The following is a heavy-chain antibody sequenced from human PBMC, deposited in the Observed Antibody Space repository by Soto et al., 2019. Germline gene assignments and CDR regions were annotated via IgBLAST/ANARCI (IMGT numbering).Heavy chain of an antibody. Sequence: GESLKLSCKGSGYSFTSYWIGWVRQMPGKGLEWMGIIYPGDSDTRYSPSFQGQVTISADKSISTAYLQWSSLKASDTAMYYCASSYQSGYYGMDVWGQGTTVTVSS. V-gene: IGHV5-51*01. D-gene: IGHD6-6*01. CDR1: GYSFTSYW. CDR3: ASSYQSGYYGMDV. J-gene: IGHJ6*02. CDR2: IYPGDSDT.